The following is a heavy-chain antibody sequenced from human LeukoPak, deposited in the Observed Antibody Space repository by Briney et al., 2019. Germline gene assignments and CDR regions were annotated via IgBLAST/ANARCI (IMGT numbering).Heavy chain of an antibody. D-gene: IGHD3-16*02. V-gene: IGHV4-4*07. Sequence: PSETLSLTCTVSGGSISSYYWSWIRQPAGKGLEWIGRIYTSGSTSYNPSLKSRVTMSVDTSKNQFSLKLSSVTAADTAVYYCARAHQYYDYVWGSYRSYYFDYWGQGTLVTVSS. CDR2: IYTSGST. J-gene: IGHJ4*02. CDR1: GGSISSYY. CDR3: ARAHQYYDYVWGSYRSYYFDY.